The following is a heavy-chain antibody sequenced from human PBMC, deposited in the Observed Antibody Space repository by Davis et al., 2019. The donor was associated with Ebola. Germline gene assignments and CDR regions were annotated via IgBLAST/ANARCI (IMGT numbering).Heavy chain of an antibody. J-gene: IGHJ6*02. Sequence: GESLKISCAASGFTFSSYSMNWVRQAPGKGLEWVSYISSSSSTIYYADSVKGRFTISRDNAKNSLYLQMNSLRAEDTAVYYCARDRRRYYYYGMDVWGQGTTVTVSS. CDR2: ISSSSSTI. CDR1: GFTFSSYS. V-gene: IGHV3-48*01. CDR3: ARDRRRYYYYGMDV.